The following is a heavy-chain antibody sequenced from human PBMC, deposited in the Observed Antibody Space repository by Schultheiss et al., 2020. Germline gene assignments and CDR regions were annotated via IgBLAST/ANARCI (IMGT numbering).Heavy chain of an antibody. Sequence: GGSLRLSCAASGFTFSSYGMHWVRQAPGKGLEWVAVIWYDGSNKYYADSVKGRFTISRDNSKNTLYLQMNSLRAEDTAVYYCARDPLYDYIWGSYRYSRGYYYYGMDVWGQGTTVTVS. J-gene: IGHJ6*02. CDR2: IWYDGSNK. CDR1: GFTFSSYG. D-gene: IGHD3-16*02. CDR3: ARDPLYDYIWGSYRYSRGYYYYGMDV. V-gene: IGHV3-33*01.